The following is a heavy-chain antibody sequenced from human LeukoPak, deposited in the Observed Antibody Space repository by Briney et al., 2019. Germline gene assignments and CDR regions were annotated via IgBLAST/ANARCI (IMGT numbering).Heavy chain of an antibody. J-gene: IGHJ5*02. CDR1: GGSISSYY. CDR3: ARGNRITGIFWFDP. V-gene: IGHV4-59*01. CDR2: IYYSGST. Sequence: SETLSLTCTVSGGSISSYYWSWIRQPPGKGLEWIGYIYYSGSTNYNPSLKSRVTISVDTSKNQFSLKLSSVTAADTAVYDCARGNRITGIFWFDPWGQGTLVTVSS. D-gene: IGHD1-20*01.